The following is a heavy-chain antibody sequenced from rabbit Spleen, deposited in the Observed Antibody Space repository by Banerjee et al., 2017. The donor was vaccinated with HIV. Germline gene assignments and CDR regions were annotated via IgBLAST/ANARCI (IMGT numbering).Heavy chain of an antibody. D-gene: IGHD8-1*01. V-gene: IGHV1S40*01. Sequence: QSLEESGGDLVKPGASLTLTCTASGFSFSSGYYMCWVRQAPGKGLEWIACINIVTGKSVDASWAKGRFIMSRISSTTVTLQMTRLTAADTATYFCAISYPGSSYGFNLWGQGTLVTVS. CDR1: GFSFSSGYY. CDR2: INIVTGKS. CDR3: AISYPGSSYGFNL. J-gene: IGHJ4*01.